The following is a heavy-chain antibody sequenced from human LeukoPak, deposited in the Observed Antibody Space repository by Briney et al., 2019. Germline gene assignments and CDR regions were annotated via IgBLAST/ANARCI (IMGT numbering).Heavy chain of an antibody. CDR1: GFSFSSYW. J-gene: IGHJ6*02. Sequence: GGSLRLSCVASGFSFSSYWMSWVRQAPGKGLEWVASINHNGNVNYYVDSVKGRFTISRDNAKNSLYLQMSNLRAEDTAVYFCARGGGLDVWGQGATVTVSS. V-gene: IGHV3-7*03. D-gene: IGHD3-16*01. CDR2: INHNGNVN. CDR3: ARGGGLDV.